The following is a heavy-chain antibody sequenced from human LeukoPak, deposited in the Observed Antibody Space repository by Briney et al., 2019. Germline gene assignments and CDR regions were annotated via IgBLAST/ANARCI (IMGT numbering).Heavy chain of an antibody. CDR2: IDPSGGST. CDR3: ARVFGVAVAGLANDAFDI. J-gene: IGHJ3*02. CDR1: GYTFTGYY. D-gene: IGHD6-19*01. Sequence: GVSVKVSCKASGYTFTGYYMHWVRQAPGQGLEWMGIIDPSGGSTSYAQKFQGRVTMTRDMSTSTVYMELSSLRSEDTAVYYCARVFGVAVAGLANDAFDIWGQGTMVTVSS. V-gene: IGHV1-46*01.